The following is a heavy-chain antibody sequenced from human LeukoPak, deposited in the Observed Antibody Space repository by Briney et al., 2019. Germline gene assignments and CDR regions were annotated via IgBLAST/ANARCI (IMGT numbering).Heavy chain of an antibody. CDR1: GFTFSSYA. Sequence: PGGSLRLSCAPSGFTFSSYAMYWVRQAPGKGLEWVTIIWYDGSNKNYADSVKGRFTISRDNSKNTLYLQMNSLRAEDTAVYYCARGAYCSGGRCPGAFDIWGQGTMVTVSS. CDR3: ARGAYCSGGRCPGAFDI. D-gene: IGHD2-15*01. J-gene: IGHJ3*02. V-gene: IGHV3-33*01. CDR2: IWYDGSNK.